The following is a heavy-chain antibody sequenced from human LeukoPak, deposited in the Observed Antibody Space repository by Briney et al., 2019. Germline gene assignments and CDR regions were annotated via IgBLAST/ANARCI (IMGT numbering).Heavy chain of an antibody. CDR2: INHSGST. Sequence: PSETLSLTCAVYGGSFSGYYWSWIRQPPGKGLEWIGEINHSGSTNYNPSLKSRVTISVDTSKNQFSLKLSSVTAADTAVYYCARGRQWLVLPFDYWGQGTLVTVSS. D-gene: IGHD6-19*01. V-gene: IGHV4-34*01. CDR1: GGSFSGYY. CDR3: ARGRQWLVLPFDY. J-gene: IGHJ4*02.